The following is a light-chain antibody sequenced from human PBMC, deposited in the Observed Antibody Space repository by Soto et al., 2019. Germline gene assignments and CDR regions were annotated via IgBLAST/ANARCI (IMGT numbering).Light chain of an antibody. CDR1: SSDIGDYDY. V-gene: IGLV2-14*01. Sequence: QSVLTQPASVFGSPGQSITISCTGTSSDIGDYDYVSWYQHLPGKAPKLLIFDVTHRPSGVSDRFSGSKSGNTASLTISGVRPEDEADYYCCSYTDIALDVVFGGGTKLTVL. J-gene: IGLJ2*01. CDR2: DVT. CDR3: CSYTDIALDVV.